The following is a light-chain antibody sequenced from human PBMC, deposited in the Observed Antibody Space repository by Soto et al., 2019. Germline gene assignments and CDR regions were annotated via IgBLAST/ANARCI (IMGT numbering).Light chain of an antibody. J-gene: IGLJ1*01. V-gene: IGLV2-8*01. Sequence: QSVLTQPPSASGSPGQSVTISCTGTRSDVGAYNYVSWYQQHPGKAPKLIISEVTNRPSGVSDRFSGSKSGNTASLTISGLQAEDEADYYCSSFTSRFTFVFGTGTKVTVL. CDR1: RSDVGAYNY. CDR3: SSFTSRFTFV. CDR2: EVT.